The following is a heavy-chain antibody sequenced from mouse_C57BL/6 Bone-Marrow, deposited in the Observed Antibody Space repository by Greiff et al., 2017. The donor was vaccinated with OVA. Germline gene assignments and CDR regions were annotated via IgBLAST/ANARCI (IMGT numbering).Heavy chain of an antibody. CDR2: ISSGSRTI. J-gene: IGHJ4*01. D-gene: IGHD2-5*01. CDR3: AKGGYSNYNYAMDY. V-gene: IGHV5-17*01. CDR1: GFTFSDYG. Sequence: EVQGVESGGGLVKPGGSLKLSCAASGFTFSDYGMHWVRQAPEKGLEWVAYISSGSRTIYYADTVKGRFTISRDNAKNTLFLQMTSRRSEDTAMYYCAKGGYSNYNYAMDYWGQGTSVTVSS.